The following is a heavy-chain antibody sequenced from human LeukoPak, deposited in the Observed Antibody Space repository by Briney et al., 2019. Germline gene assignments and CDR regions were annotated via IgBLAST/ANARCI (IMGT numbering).Heavy chain of an antibody. J-gene: IGHJ5*02. CDR2: ISGSGGST. Sequence: GGSLRLSCAASGFTFSSYAMSWVRQAPGKGLEWVSAISGSGGSTHYADSVKGRFTISRDNAKNSLYLQMNSLRAEDTAVYYCVVLHYDILTGYPNWFDPWGQGTLVTVSS. V-gene: IGHV3-23*01. D-gene: IGHD3-9*01. CDR3: VVLHYDILTGYPNWFDP. CDR1: GFTFSSYA.